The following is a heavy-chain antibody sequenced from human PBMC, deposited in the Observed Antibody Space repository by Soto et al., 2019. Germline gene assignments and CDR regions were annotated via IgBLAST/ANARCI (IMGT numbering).Heavy chain of an antibody. CDR1: GFTFRSYA. CDR2: ISGSGGDT. CDR3: AKLIDRNYGDY. Sequence: EVKLLESGGGVVQPGGSLRLSCAASGFTFRSYAVSWVRQAPGKGLEWVSVISGSGGDTYYADSVKGRFTISRDNSKNTVFLQMNRLRAEDTSVYYCAKLIDRNYGDYWGQGTLVTVSS. D-gene: IGHD1-7*01. V-gene: IGHV3-23*01. J-gene: IGHJ4*02.